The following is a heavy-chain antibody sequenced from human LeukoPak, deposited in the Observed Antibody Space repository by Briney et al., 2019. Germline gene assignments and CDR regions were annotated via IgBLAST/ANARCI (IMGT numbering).Heavy chain of an antibody. CDR1: GFTFSRYW. CDR2: IKQDGSET. CDR3: ARMDYYTSGTYTYPNFDY. D-gene: IGHD3-10*01. J-gene: IGHJ4*02. Sequence: GGSLRLSCAASGFTFSRYWMSWVRQAPGQGLEWVATIKQDGSETYYVDSAKGRFTISRDNAKNSLHLQMNSLRAEDAAVFYCARMDYYTSGTYTYPNFDYWGQGTLVTVSS. V-gene: IGHV3-7*03.